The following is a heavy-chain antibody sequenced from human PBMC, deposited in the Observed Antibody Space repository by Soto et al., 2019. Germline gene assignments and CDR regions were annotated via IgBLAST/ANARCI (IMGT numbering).Heavy chain of an antibody. Sequence: QVQLVQSGAEVKKPGASVKVSCKVSGYTLTELSMHWVRQAPGKGLEWMGGFDPEDGETIYAQKFQGRVTMTEDTSXXTAYMELSSLRSEDTAVYYCATGKEDSSWSRYFDYWGQGTLVTVSS. J-gene: IGHJ4*02. V-gene: IGHV1-24*01. CDR1: GYTLTELS. CDR3: ATGKEDSSWSRYFDY. D-gene: IGHD6-13*01. CDR2: FDPEDGET.